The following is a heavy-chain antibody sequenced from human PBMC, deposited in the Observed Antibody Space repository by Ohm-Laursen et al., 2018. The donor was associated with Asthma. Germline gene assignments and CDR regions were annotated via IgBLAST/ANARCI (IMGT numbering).Heavy chain of an antibody. CDR2: TSTASTFI. D-gene: IGHD3-22*01. CDR3: ARARYYDSNGYGFYY. V-gene: IGHV3-21*01. CDR1: GYTFSRYS. J-gene: IGHJ4*02. Sequence: SLRLSCADSGYTFSRYSIHWIRQAPGKGLEWVASTSTASTFIYYADSVRGRFTTSRDNARNLVFLQMDSLRAEDTAVYYCARARYYDSNGYGFYYWGQGTLVTVSS.